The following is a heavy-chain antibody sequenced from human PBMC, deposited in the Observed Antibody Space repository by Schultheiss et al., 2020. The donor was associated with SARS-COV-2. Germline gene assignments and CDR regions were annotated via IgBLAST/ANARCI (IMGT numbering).Heavy chain of an antibody. Sequence: ASVKVSCKASGYTFTSYAMHWVRQAPGQRLEWMGWINAGNGNTKYSQKFQGRVTMTTDTSTSTAYMELRSLRSDDTAVYYCARVGYSDTEALDIWGQGTMVTVSS. J-gene: IGHJ3*02. CDR2: INAGNGNT. CDR1: GYTFTSYA. V-gene: IGHV1-3*01. CDR3: ARVGYSDTEALDI. D-gene: IGHD4-17*01.